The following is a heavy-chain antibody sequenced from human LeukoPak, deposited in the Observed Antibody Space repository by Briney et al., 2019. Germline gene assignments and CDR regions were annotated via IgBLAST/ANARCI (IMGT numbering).Heavy chain of an antibody. V-gene: IGHV4-61*02. CDR3: ARDRVVVVVAATGAFDI. Sequence: SETLSLTCTVSGGSVSSGSYYWSWIRQPPGKGLEWIGRIYTSGSTNYNPSLKSRVTMSVDTSKNQFSLKLSSVTAADTAVYYCARDRVVVVVAATGAFDIWGQGTMVTVSS. CDR2: IYTSGST. CDR1: GGSVSSGSYY. J-gene: IGHJ3*02. D-gene: IGHD2-15*01.